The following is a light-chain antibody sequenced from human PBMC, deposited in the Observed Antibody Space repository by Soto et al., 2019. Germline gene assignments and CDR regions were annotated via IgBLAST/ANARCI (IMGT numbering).Light chain of an antibody. CDR3: QQYNNWPRT. J-gene: IGKJ1*01. CDR2: AAS. V-gene: IGKV1-9*01. CDR1: QNIKSY. Sequence: DVQLTQSPSSLSASVGDRVTITCRASQNIKSYLAWYQQKPGKAPKLLIYAASTLQSGVPARFSGSGSGTEFTLTISSLQSEDFAVYYCQQYNNWPRTFGQGTKVDI.